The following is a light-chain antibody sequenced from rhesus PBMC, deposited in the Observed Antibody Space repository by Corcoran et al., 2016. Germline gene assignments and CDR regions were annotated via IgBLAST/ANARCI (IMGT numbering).Light chain of an antibody. CDR3: QQHNSYPPT. V-gene: IGKV1S14*01. CDR2: YAS. Sequence: DIQMTQSPSSLSASVGDTVTITCRASQGIDNYLALYQQKPGKAPKPLIYYASNLESGVPSRFSGSGAGTECTLTISSLQPEEFATYYCQQHNSYPPTFGQGTKVEIK. CDR1: QGIDNY. J-gene: IGKJ1*01.